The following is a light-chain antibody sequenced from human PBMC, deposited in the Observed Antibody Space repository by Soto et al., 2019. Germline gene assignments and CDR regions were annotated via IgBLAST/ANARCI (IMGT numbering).Light chain of an antibody. CDR1: QSISSY. V-gene: IGKV1-39*01. CDR2: AAS. CDR3: QQRKT. J-gene: IGKJ1*01. Sequence: DIPMTQSPSSLSASVGDRVTITCRASQSISSYLNWYQQKPGKAPKLLIYAASFLQSGVPSRFTGSGSGTDFTLTISSLQPEDFATYYCQQRKTFGQGTKVEIK.